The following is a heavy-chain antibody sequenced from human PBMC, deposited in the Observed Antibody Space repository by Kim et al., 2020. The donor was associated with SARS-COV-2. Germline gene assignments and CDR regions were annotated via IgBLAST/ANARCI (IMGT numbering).Heavy chain of an antibody. V-gene: IGHV6-1*01. J-gene: IGHJ6*02. CDR1: GDSISANSSA. CDR3: ARGQQQRPRIIVDV. D-gene: IGHD6-13*01. CDR2: TYFWSQWYN. Sequence: SQTLSLTCVISGDSISANSSAWNWIRQSPSRGLEWLGRTYFWSQWYNDYAGSVKNRITITPDTSRNQVSLQLESVTPDDTAVYFCARGQQQRPRIIVDVWGQATTAT.